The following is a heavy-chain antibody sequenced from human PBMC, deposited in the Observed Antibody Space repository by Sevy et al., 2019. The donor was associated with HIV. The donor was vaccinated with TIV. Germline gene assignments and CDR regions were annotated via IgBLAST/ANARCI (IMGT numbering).Heavy chain of an antibody. J-gene: IGHJ4*02. Sequence: GGSLRLSCAASGFTFTSYTMHWVRQAPGKGLEWVAYMSYDGRYKDYADSVKGRFTISRDNSKNMLYLQLNSLRVEDTAVYYCARASHMITFGGVIVVDGIDYWGQGTLVTVSS. V-gene: IGHV3-30-3*01. CDR3: ARASHMITFGGVIVVDGIDY. CDR2: MSYDGRYK. CDR1: GFTFTSYT. D-gene: IGHD3-16*02.